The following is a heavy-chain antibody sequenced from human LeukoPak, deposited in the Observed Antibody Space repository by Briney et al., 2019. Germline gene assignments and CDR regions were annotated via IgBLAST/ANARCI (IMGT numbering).Heavy chain of an antibody. CDR1: GFTFSSYG. D-gene: IGHD3-16*01. J-gene: IGHJ4*02. CDR2: ISYDGSNK. Sequence: GGPLRLSCAASGFTFSSYGMHWVRQAPGKGLEWVAVISYDGSNKYYADSVKGRFTISRDNSKNTLYLQMNSLRAEDTAVYYCAKGRGSEGGGGYFDYWGQGTLVTVSS. V-gene: IGHV3-30*18. CDR3: AKGRGSEGGGGYFDY.